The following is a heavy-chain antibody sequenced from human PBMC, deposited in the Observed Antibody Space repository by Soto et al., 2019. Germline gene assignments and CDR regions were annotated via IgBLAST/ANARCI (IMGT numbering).Heavy chain of an antibody. Sequence: GGSLRLSCAASGFTFSGSAMHWVRQASGKGLEWVGRIRSKANSYATAYAASVKGRFTISRDDSKNTAYLQMNSLKTEDTAVYYCTSRGLSSGSYADYWGQGTLVTVSS. CDR2: IRSKANSYAT. CDR3: TSRGLSSGSYADY. V-gene: IGHV3-73*01. D-gene: IGHD1-26*01. J-gene: IGHJ4*02. CDR1: GFTFSGSA.